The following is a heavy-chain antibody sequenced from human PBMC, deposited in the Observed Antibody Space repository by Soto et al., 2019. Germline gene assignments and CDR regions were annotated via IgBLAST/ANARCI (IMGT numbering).Heavy chain of an antibody. CDR3: ASVIGGGSEYYFDY. Sequence: SETLSLTCTVSGVSISSGGYYWGWLRQHPGKGLEWIGNIYYSGRTYYNPSLKSRVVMSADTSKNHFSLILSSVTAADTAMYYCASVIGGGSEYYFDYWGQGTLVTVSS. V-gene: IGHV4-31*03. D-gene: IGHD2-15*01. CDR2: IYYSGRT. CDR1: GVSISSGGYY. J-gene: IGHJ4*02.